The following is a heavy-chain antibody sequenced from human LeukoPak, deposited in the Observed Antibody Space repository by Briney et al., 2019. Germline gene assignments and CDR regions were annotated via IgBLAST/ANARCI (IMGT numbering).Heavy chain of an antibody. Sequence: PSETLSLTCAVYGGSFSGYYWSWIRQPPGKGLEWIGEINHSGSTNYNPSLKSRVTISVDTSKNQFSLKLSSVTAADTAVYYCARVVENSSSPYFDYWGQGTLVTVSS. CDR1: GGSFSGYY. J-gene: IGHJ4*02. CDR2: INHSGST. CDR3: ARVVENSSSPYFDY. V-gene: IGHV4-34*01. D-gene: IGHD6-13*01.